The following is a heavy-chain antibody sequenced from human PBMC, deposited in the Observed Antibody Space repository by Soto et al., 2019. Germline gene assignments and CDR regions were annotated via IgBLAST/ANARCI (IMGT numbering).Heavy chain of an antibody. J-gene: IGHJ6*02. CDR1: GGSISSSSYY. CDR2: IYYSGST. CDR3: ARQQPLYYYYGMDV. Sequence: SETLSLTCTVSGGSISSSSYYWGWIRQPPGKGLEWIGSIYYSGSTYYNPSLKSRVTISVDTSKNQFSLKLSSVTAADTAVYYCARQQPLYYYYGMDVWGQGTTVTVSS. V-gene: IGHV4-39*01. D-gene: IGHD6-13*01.